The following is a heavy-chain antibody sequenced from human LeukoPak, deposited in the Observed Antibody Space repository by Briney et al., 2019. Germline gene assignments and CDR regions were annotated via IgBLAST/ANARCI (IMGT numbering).Heavy chain of an antibody. CDR2: ISGSGGDT. CDR3: AKVFGFRSDYYVSSAYYSSYFDY. V-gene: IGHV3-23*01. Sequence: PGGSLRLSCAASGITFSNYAVSWVRQAPGKGLEWVSAISGSGGDTYYADSVKGRFTISRDNSKNTLYLQMNSLRAEDTAVYYCAKVFGFRSDYYVSSAYYSSYFDYWGQGTLVTVSS. D-gene: IGHD3-22*01. CDR1: GITFSNYA. J-gene: IGHJ4*02.